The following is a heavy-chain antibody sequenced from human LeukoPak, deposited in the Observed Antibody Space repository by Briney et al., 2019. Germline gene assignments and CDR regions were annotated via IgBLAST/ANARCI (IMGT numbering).Heavy chain of an antibody. V-gene: IGHV3-23*01. CDR1: GFTFSSYA. D-gene: IGHD1-14*01. Sequence: GGSLRLACAASGFTFSSYAMTWVRQAPGKGLEWVSTISGSGGTTYYADSVKGRFTISRDNSKNTLYLQMNTLRAEDTAVYYCAKPARTDAFDIWGQGTMVTVSS. CDR3: AKPARTDAFDI. J-gene: IGHJ3*02. CDR2: ISGSGGTT.